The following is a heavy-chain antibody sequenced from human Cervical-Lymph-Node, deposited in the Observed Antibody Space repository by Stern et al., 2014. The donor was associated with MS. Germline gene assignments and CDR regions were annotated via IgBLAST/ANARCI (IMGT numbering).Heavy chain of an antibody. J-gene: IGHJ4*02. CDR2: TIPIFGTA. D-gene: IGHD3-10*01. V-gene: IGHV1-69*01. CDR3: ARAASTTSSYNF. Sequence: VQLVESGAEVKKPGSSVKVSCQASGGSFINNVISWVRQAPGQGLEWMGGTIPIFGTALYAQKFRGRVTITADESTRTAYMELSSLRSDATAVYFCARAASTTSSYNFWDPGTLVTVSS. CDR1: GGSFINNV.